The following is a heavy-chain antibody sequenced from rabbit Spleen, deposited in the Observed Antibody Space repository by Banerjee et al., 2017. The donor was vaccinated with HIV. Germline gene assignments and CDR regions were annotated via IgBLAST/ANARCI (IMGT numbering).Heavy chain of an antibody. CDR2: IYTDFGYT. CDR1: GLSFSSGYD. Sequence: QEQLVESGGGLVQPGGSLKLSCKASGLSFSSGYDMCWVRQAPGKGLEWIGCIYTDFGYTYYASWASGRFPVSKASWTTVTLHSTGLTAADTATYFCARDLPGVIGWNPNFWGQGTLVTVS. CDR3: ARDLPGVIGWNPNF. J-gene: IGHJ4*01. V-gene: IGHV1S45*01. D-gene: IGHD1-1*01.